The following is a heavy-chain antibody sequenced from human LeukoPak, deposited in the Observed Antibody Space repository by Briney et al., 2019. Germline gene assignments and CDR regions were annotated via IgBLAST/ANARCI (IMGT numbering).Heavy chain of an antibody. J-gene: IGHJ4*02. D-gene: IGHD2-2*01. CDR1: VGSFSGYY. CDR3: ARGPIVVVPAAGGYYFDY. V-gene: IGHV4-34*01. CDR2: INHSGST. Sequence: SETLSLTCAVYVGSFSGYYWSWIRQPPGKGLEWRWEINHSGSTNYNPSLKSRVTISVDTSKNQFSLKLSSVTAADTAVYYCARGPIVVVPAAGGYYFDYWGQGTLVTVSS.